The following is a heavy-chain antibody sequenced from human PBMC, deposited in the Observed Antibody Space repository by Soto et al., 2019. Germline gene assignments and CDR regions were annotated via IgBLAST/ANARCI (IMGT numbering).Heavy chain of an antibody. Sequence: PLETHPHTSTVSGGSSISSSYCWGGIRQPPGKGLEWIGSIYNSGSTYYNPSLKSRVTISIDTSKNQFSLKLSSLTAADTAVYYCARLLDGLHFDYWGQGTLVTVSS. V-gene: IGHV4-39*01. CDR2: IYNSGST. J-gene: IGHJ4*02. D-gene: IGHD3-9*01. CDR3: ARLLDGLHFDY. CDR1: GGSSISSSYC.